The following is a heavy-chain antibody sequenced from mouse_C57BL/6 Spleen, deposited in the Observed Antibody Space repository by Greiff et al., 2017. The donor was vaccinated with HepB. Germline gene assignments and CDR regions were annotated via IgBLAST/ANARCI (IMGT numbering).Heavy chain of an antibody. CDR1: GYAFTNYL. V-gene: IGHV1-54*01. CDR2: INPGSGGT. J-gene: IGHJ2*01. CDR3: ARGSYYGSSPDY. D-gene: IGHD1-1*01. Sequence: QVQLKESGAELVRPGTSVKVSCKASGYAFTNYLIEWVKQRPGQGLEWIGVINPGSGGTNYNEKFKGKATLTADKSSSTAYMQLSSLTSEDSAVYFCARGSYYGSSPDYWGQGTTLTVSS.